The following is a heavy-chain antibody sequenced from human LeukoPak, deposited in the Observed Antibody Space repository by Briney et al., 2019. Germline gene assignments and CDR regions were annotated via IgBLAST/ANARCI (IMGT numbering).Heavy chain of an antibody. CDR2: IYYRGST. Sequence: SETLSLTCTVSGASISNYYWSWIRQPPGKGLEWIGYIYYRGSTNYNPSLKSRVTISVDTSKNQFSLRLTSVTAADTAMYYCASRTYYGSGPDYWGQGTLVTVSS. CDR1: GASISNYY. V-gene: IGHV4-59*01. CDR3: ASRTYYGSGPDY. J-gene: IGHJ4*02. D-gene: IGHD3-10*01.